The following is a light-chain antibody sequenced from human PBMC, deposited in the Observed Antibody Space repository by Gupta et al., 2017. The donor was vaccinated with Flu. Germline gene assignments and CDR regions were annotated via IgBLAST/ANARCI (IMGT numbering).Light chain of an antibody. CDR3: GTWDNSLGTSYV. CDR1: SSNIGNNY. CDR2: DNN. J-gene: IGLJ1*01. Sequence: QSVLTQPPSVSAAPGQKVTISCSGSSSNIGNNYVSWYQHLPGTVPKLLIYDNNKRPIGIPDRFSGSKSGTSATLGITGLQTGDEADYYCGTWDNSLGTSYVFGTGTKVTVL. V-gene: IGLV1-51*01.